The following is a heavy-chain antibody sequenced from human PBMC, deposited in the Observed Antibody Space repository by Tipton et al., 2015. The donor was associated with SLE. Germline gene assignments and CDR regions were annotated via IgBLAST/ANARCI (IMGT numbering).Heavy chain of an antibody. J-gene: IGHJ4*02. CDR3: ARGATVTRFDY. Sequence: TLSLTCTVSGGSLSIYYWSWIRQPPGKGLEWIGYVYLNGRTNYNSSLESRITISEDTSKNQFSLRLTSVTAADMATYYCARGATVTRFDYWGQGALVTVSS. CDR1: GGSLSIYY. V-gene: IGHV4-59*01. CDR2: VYLNGRT. D-gene: IGHD4-17*01.